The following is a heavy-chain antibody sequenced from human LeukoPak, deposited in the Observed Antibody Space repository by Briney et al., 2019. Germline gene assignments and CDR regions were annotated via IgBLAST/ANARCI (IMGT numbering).Heavy chain of an antibody. Sequence: GGSLRLSCAASGFTFSSYSMNWVRQAPGKGLEWVSSISSSSSYIYYADSVKGRFTISRDNAKNSLLLQMNSLRAGDTAVYYCARFIAATGVDSWGQGTLVTVSS. D-gene: IGHD6-13*01. CDR2: ISSSSSYI. V-gene: IGHV3-21*01. J-gene: IGHJ4*02. CDR1: GFTFSSYS. CDR3: ARFIAATGVDS.